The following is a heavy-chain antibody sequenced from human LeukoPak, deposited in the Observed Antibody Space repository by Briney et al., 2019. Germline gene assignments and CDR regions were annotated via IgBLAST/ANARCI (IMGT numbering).Heavy chain of an antibody. CDR2: INPSGGST. Sequence: ASVKVSCKASGYTFTSYYMHWVRQAPGQGLEWMGIINPSGGSTSYAQKFQGRVTMTRDTSTSTVYMELSSLRSEDTAVYYCARDLDGPASSWYENYYYGMDVWGQETTVTVSS. CDR3: ARDLDGPASSWYENYYYGMDV. V-gene: IGHV1-46*01. D-gene: IGHD6-13*01. J-gene: IGHJ6*02. CDR1: GYTFTSYY.